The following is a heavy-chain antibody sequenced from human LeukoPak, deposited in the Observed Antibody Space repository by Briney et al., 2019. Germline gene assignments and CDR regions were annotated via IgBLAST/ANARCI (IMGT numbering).Heavy chain of an antibody. V-gene: IGHV3-21*01. Sequence: PGGFLRLSCAASGYTFSSYSINWVRQAPGKGLEWVSSISVRSNYIYYADSVRGRFSISRDDARDSLYLQMNSLRAEDTAVYYCVRLRRDSDTSGFYYYYDYWGQGTLVTVSS. J-gene: IGHJ4*02. D-gene: IGHD3-22*01. CDR2: ISVRSNYI. CDR1: GYTFSSYS. CDR3: VRLRRDSDTSGFYYYYDY.